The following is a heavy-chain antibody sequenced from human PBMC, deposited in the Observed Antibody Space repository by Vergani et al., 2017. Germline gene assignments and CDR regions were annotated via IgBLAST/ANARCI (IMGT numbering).Heavy chain of an antibody. CDR3: AIRACAGYDFWSGYNWFDP. CDR1: GYSFTSYW. D-gene: IGHD3-3*01. Sequence: EVQLVQSGAEVKKPGESLKISCKGSGYSFTSYWIGWVRQMPGKGLEWMGIIYPGDSDTRYSPSFQGQVTISADKSISTAYLQWTSLKASDTAMYYCAIRACAGYDFWSGYNWFDPWGQGTLVTVSS. CDR2: IYPGDSDT. J-gene: IGHJ5*02. V-gene: IGHV5-51*01.